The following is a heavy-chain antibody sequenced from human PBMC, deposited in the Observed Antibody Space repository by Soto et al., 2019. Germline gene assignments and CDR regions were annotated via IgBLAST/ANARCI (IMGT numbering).Heavy chain of an antibody. CDR1: GFSFSSYS. V-gene: IGHV3-21*01. J-gene: IGHJ4*02. Sequence: EVQLVESGGGLVKPGGSLRLSCAASGFSFSSYSMNWVRQAPGKGPEWVSDISSLGSYIYYADSVKGRFTITRDNAKNSLYLQMSSLRAEDTAVYSCARVPNTRGHFAFWGQGTLVTVSS. D-gene: IGHD3-10*01. CDR2: ISSLGSYI. CDR3: ARVPNTRGHFAF.